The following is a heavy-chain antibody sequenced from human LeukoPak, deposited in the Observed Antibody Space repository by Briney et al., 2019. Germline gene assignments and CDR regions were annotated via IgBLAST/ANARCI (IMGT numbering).Heavy chain of an antibody. CDR3: ARLLIAAAGTSLDY. D-gene: IGHD6-13*01. V-gene: IGHV4-59*01. Sequence: SETLSLTCTVSGGSISSYYWSWIRQPPGKGLEWIGYIYYSGSTNYNPSLKSRVTISVDTSKNQFSLKLSSVTAADTAVYYCARLLIAAAGTSLDYWGQGTLVTVSS. J-gene: IGHJ4*02. CDR1: GGSISSYY. CDR2: IYYSGST.